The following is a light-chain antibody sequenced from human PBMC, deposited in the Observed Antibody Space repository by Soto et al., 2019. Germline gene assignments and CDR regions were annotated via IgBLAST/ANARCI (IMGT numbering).Light chain of an antibody. J-gene: IGKJ4*01. CDR2: GAS. V-gene: IGKV3-20*01. Sequence: EIVLTQSPGTLSLSPGERATLSCRASQSVSSNYLAWYQQKPGQAPRLLIYGASSRATGIPGRFSGSGSGTDFTLTISRLEPADFVVYYCQQYGSSPPLTFGGGTKVEIK. CDR3: QQYGSSPPLT. CDR1: QSVSSNY.